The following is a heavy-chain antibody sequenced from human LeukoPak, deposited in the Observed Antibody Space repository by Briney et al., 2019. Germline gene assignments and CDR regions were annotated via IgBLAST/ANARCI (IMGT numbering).Heavy chain of an antibody. Sequence: GGSLRLSCAASGFTFSSYAMSWVRQAPGKGLEWVSSIIDSGGSTYYGDSVKGRFTISRDNSKNTLFLRMNSLRAEDTAVYYCATPGYGGYYFDHWGQGTLVTVSS. CDR3: ATPGYGGYYFDH. CDR2: IIDSGGST. D-gene: IGHD3-22*01. V-gene: IGHV3-23*01. CDR1: GFTFSSYA. J-gene: IGHJ4*02.